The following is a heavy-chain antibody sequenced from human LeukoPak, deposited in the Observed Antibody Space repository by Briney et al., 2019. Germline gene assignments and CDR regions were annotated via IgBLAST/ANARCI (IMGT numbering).Heavy chain of an antibody. J-gene: IGHJ5*02. CDR3: ARRIAAAGTGWFDP. V-gene: IGHV1-69*13. CDR2: IIPIFGTA. D-gene: IGHD6-13*01. Sequence: ASVKVSCKASGGTFSSYAISWVRQAPGQGLEWMGGIIPIFGTANYAQKFLGRVTITADESTSTAYMELSSLRSEDTAVYYCARRIAAAGTGWFDPWGQGTLVTVSS. CDR1: GGTFSSYA.